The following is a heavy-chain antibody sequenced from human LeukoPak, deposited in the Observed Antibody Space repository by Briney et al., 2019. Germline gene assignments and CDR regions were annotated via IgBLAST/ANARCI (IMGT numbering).Heavy chain of an antibody. Sequence: GGSLRLSCAASGFTFSSYGIHWVRQAPGKGLEWVAAVSYDGSNKFYADSVKGRFTISRDSSRNTLYLEMNSLSAEDTAVYYCAKDLRKLVRGVSDYYGMDAWGQGTTVTVYS. CDR2: VSYDGSNK. J-gene: IGHJ6*02. V-gene: IGHV3-30*18. D-gene: IGHD3-10*01. CDR1: GFTFSSYG. CDR3: AKDLRKLVRGVSDYYGMDA.